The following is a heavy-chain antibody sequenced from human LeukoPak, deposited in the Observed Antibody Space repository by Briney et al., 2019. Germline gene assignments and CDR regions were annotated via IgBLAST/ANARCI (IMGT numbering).Heavy chain of an antibody. J-gene: IGHJ6*02. CDR2: IYSGGST. D-gene: IGHD4-17*01. CDR3: ARDSDYGDYYYGMDV. V-gene: IGHV3-66*01. CDR1: GFTVSSNY. Sequence: GGSLRLSCAASGFTVSSNYMSWVRQAPGKGLEWVSVIYSGGSTYYADSVKGRFTISRDNSKNTLYPQMNSLRAEDTAVYYCARDSDYGDYYYGMDVWGQGTTVTVSS.